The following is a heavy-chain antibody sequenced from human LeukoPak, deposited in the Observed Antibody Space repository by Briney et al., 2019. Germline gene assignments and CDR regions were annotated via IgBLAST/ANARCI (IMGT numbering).Heavy chain of an antibody. V-gene: IGHV4-34*01. CDR3: ARGDCSGGSCYSRSRTYGMDV. Sequence: SETLSLTCAVYGGSFSGYYWSWIRQPPGKGLEWIGEINHRGSTNYNPSLKSRVTISVDTSKNQFSLKLSSVTAADTAVYYCARGDCSGGSCYSRSRTYGMDVWGKGTTVTGSS. CDR2: INHRGST. J-gene: IGHJ6*04. D-gene: IGHD2-15*01. CDR1: GGSFSGYY.